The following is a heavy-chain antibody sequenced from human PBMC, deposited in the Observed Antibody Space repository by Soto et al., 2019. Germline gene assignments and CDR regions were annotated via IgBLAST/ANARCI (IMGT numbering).Heavy chain of an antibody. D-gene: IGHD4-17*01. Sequence: ETLSLTCTVSGGSITLYYWNWIRRSPGKGLEWIGYMYSSGSTNYRSYLKSRVTISGDTSKNLFSLRLRSVTAADTAVYFCARSTGYGDSYFDYWGQGALVTSP. CDR1: GGSITLYY. CDR2: MYSSGST. CDR3: ARSTGYGDSYFDY. J-gene: IGHJ4*02. V-gene: IGHV4-59*01.